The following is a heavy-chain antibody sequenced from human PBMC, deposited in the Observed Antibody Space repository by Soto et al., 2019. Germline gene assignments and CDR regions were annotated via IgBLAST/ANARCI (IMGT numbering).Heavy chain of an antibody. Sequence: GGSLRLSCAASGFTFSSYWMSWVRQAPGKGLEWVANIKQDGSEKYYVDSVKGRFTISRDNAKNSLYLQMNSLRAEDTAVYYCARDSLAGSGSLNYYYYGMDVWGQGTTVTVSS. CDR1: GFTFSSYW. D-gene: IGHD3-10*01. V-gene: IGHV3-7*05. J-gene: IGHJ6*02. CDR3: ARDSLAGSGSLNYYYYGMDV. CDR2: IKQDGSEK.